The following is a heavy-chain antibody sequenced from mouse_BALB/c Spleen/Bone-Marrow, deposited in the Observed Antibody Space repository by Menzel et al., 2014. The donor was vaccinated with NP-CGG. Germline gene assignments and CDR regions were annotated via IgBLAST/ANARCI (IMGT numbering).Heavy chain of an antibody. V-gene: IGHV1-67*01. Sequence: VQLQQSGPELVRPGVSVKISCKGSGYTFTDYAMHWVKQSHAKSLEWIGVINTYSGNTNYNQNFKGKATMTVDKSSSTAFMELPRLTYEDSAIYYCAREGYASTAWFAYWGQGTLVTVSA. D-gene: IGHD1-1*01. CDR1: GYTFTDYA. CDR3: AREGYASTAWFAY. J-gene: IGHJ3*01. CDR2: INTYSGNT.